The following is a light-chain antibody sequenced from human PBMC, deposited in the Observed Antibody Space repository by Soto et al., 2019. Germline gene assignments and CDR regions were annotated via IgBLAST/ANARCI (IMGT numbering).Light chain of an antibody. CDR1: QCVSSRY. CDR3: QQYRSSPAGT. Sequence: EIVLTQSPGTLALSPGERATLSCRASQCVSSRYLAWYQQKPGQAPMLLIYGASSRSTGIPDRFSGSGSGTDFPLTISRLEHEDFAVYYCQQYRSSPAGTFGQGTQVEIK. CDR2: GAS. V-gene: IGKV3-20*01. J-gene: IGKJ1*01.